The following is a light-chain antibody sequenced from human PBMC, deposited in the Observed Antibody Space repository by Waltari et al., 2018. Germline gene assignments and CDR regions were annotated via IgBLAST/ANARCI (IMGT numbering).Light chain of an antibody. V-gene: IGLV3-19*01. CDR1: SVGGFF. Sequence: SSELTQDPAVSVDLGQTVTITCQGDSVGGFFASWFQQKSGQAPVFVMTAKNNRPSGIPDRFSCSRTGNTASLTITGAQAEDEADYYCSSRDNSDNHVIFGGGTKLTVL. J-gene: IGLJ2*01. CDR3: SSRDNSDNHVI. CDR2: AKN.